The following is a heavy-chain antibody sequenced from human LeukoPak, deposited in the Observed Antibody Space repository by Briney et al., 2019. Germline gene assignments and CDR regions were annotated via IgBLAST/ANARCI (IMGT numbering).Heavy chain of an antibody. D-gene: IGHD2-2*02. CDR2: ISSSSSYT. V-gene: IGHV3-11*05. CDR1: GFTFSDYY. J-gene: IGHJ5*02. CDR3: ARDWYCSSSICYTDRNWFDP. Sequence: GGSLRLSCAASGFTFSDYYMSWISQAPGKGLEWVSYISSSSSYTNDADSVKGRFTISRDNAKNSLYLQMNSLRPEDTAVYYCARDWYCSSSICYTDRNWFDPWGQGTLVTVSS.